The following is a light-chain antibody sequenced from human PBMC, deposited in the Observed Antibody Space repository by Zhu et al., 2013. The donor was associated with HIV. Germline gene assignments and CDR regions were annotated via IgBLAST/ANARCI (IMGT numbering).Light chain of an antibody. CDR1: QSISSH. Sequence: DIQMTQSPSSLSASVGDRVTITCRASQSISSHLNWFQQISGKAPKLLTYGASKVQSGGPSRFTGSGSGTEFSLTISSLQPEDFATYYCQQTYMAPWTFGQGTKVEIK. CDR3: QQTYMAPWT. J-gene: IGKJ1*01. V-gene: IGKV1-39*01. CDR2: GAS.